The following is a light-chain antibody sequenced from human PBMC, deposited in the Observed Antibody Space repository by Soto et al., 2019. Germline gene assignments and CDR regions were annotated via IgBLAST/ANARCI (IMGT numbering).Light chain of an antibody. Sequence: QSALTQPPSASGSPGQSVTISCTGTSSDVGGYNFVSWYQQHPGKAPKLMIYEVSERPSGVPDRFSGSKSGNTASLTVSGLQADDEADYYCTSYAGSNIPEVFGGGTKLTVL. J-gene: IGLJ3*02. V-gene: IGLV2-8*01. CDR3: TSYAGSNIPEV. CDR2: EVS. CDR1: SSDVGGYNF.